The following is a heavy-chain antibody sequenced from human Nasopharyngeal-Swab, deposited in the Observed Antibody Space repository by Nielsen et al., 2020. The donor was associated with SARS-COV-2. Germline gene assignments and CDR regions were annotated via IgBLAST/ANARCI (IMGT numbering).Heavy chain of an antibody. CDR2: IYHSGST. J-gene: IGHJ2*01. CDR3: ARVSENCSGGSCGADVLYFDL. Sequence: VRQAPGKGLEWIGYIYHSGSTNYNPSLKSRVTISVDKSKNQFSLKLSSVTAADTAVYYCARVSENCSGGSCGADVLYFDLWGRGTLVTVSS. V-gene: IGHV4-4*02. D-gene: IGHD2-15*01.